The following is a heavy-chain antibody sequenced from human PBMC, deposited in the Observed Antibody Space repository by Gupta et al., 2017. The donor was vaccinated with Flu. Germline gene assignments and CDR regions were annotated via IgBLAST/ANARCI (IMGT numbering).Heavy chain of an antibody. CDR2: ISAYNGNT. J-gene: IGHJ4*02. CDR3: ARVAPRGYLPGTTSALDY. Sequence: QVQLVQSGAEVKKPGASVKVSCKASGYTFTSYGISWVRQAPGQGLEWMGWISAYNGNTNYAQKLQGRVTMTTDTSTSTAYMELRSLRSDDTAVYYCARVAPRGYLPGTTSALDYWGQGTLVTVS. CDR1: GYTFTSYG. D-gene: IGHD1-7*01. V-gene: IGHV1-18*01.